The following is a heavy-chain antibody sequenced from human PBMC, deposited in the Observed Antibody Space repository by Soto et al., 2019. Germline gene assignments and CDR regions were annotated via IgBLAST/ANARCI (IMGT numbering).Heavy chain of an antibody. Sequence: GESLKISCKGSGYSFTNYWISWVRQMPGKGLEWMGRIDPSDSYTNYSPSFQGHVTISADKSISTAYLQWSSLKASDTAMYYCARHFRYCTNGVCYTSYYYYGMDVWGQGNTVTVSS. CDR1: GYSFTNYW. V-gene: IGHV5-10-1*01. J-gene: IGHJ6*02. CDR3: ARHFRYCTNGVCYTSYYYYGMDV. CDR2: IDPSDSYT. D-gene: IGHD2-8*01.